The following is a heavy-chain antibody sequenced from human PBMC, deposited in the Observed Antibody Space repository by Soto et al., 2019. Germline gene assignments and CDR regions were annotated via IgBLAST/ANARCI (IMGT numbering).Heavy chain of an antibody. CDR1: GFTFSSYW. Sequence: PGGSLRLSCAASGFTFSSYWMSWVRQAPGKGLEWVANIKQDGSEKYYVDSVKGRFTISRDNAKNSLYLQMNSLRAEDTAVYYCAREYMTTVKGLGMDVWGQGTTVTVSS. CDR3: AREYMTTVKGLGMDV. J-gene: IGHJ6*02. CDR2: IKQDGSEK. D-gene: IGHD4-17*01. V-gene: IGHV3-7*01.